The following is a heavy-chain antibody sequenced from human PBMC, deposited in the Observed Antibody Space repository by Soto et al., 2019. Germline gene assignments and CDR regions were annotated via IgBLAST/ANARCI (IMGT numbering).Heavy chain of an antibody. CDR3: ARVESPSSDWYDVFYI. V-gene: IGHV1-18*01. J-gene: IGHJ3*02. Sequence: GASVKVSCKASSDIFSTYGVSWVRQAPGQGLEWMGWISGHNGNTNYAQKFQGRVTMTTDRSTSTAYMELRSLRFDDTAVYYCARVESPSSDWYDVFYIWGQGTTVIVSS. CDR1: SDIFSTYG. D-gene: IGHD6-13*01. CDR2: ISGHNGNT.